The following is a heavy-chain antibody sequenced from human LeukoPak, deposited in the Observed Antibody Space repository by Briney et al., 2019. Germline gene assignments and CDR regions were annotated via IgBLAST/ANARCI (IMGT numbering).Heavy chain of an antibody. J-gene: IGHJ4*02. CDR2: ISTTSTYI. D-gene: IGHD2-15*01. Sequence: GGSLRLSCAASGFTFSSYSMNWVRQAPGKGLEWVSSISTTSTYIYYADSAKGRFTISRDNAKSSLYLQMNSLRAEDAAVYYCGRVFCSGGSCYNGIQYWGQGTLVTVSP. CDR1: GFTFSSYS. V-gene: IGHV3-21*01. CDR3: GRVFCSGGSCYNGIQY.